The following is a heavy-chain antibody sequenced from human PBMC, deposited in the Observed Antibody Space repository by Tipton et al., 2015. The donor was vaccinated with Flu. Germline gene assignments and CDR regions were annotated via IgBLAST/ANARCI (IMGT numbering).Heavy chain of an antibody. V-gene: IGHV1-69*01. Sequence: QVQLVQSGAEVKKPGSSVKVSCKASGGTFSSYAISWVRQAPGQGLEWMGGIIPIFGTANYAQKFQGRDTITADESTSTAYMELSSLRSEDTAVYYCASRGVPAANYYYYMDVWGKGTTVTVSS. J-gene: IGHJ6*03. D-gene: IGHD2-2*01. CDR3: ASRGVPAANYYYYMDV. CDR2: IIPIFGTA. CDR1: GGTFSSYA.